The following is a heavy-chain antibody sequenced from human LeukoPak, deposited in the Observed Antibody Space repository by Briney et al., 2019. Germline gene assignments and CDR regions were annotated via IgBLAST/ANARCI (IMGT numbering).Heavy chain of an antibody. V-gene: IGHV1-2*02. CDR2: IDPNSGDT. Sequence: ASVKVSCKASGYTFTGYYIHWVRQAPGQGLEWMGWIDPNSGDTKYVQKFQGRVTMTRDTSTSTAYMELRSLRSDDTAVYYCASALSSSGWYVFDYWGQGTLVTVSS. J-gene: IGHJ4*02. CDR3: ASALSSSGWYVFDY. D-gene: IGHD6-19*01. CDR1: GYTFTGYY.